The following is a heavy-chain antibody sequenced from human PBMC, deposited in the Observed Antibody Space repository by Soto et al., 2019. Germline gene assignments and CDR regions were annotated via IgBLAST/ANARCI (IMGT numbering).Heavy chain of an antibody. Sequence: QITLKESGPTLVKPTQTLTLTCTFSGFSLTDTGVGVGWIRQPPGKALEWLALIYGVDDRRYSPSLKSRLTITGGTSKNRVICTMSDMDREDAATHYCAHRHYYGSGNLGKYVWGQGNKV. J-gene: IGHJ6*02. D-gene: IGHD3-10*01. CDR1: GFSLTDTGVG. CDR2: IYGVDDR. V-gene: IGHV2-5*02. CDR3: AHRHYYGSGNLGKYV.